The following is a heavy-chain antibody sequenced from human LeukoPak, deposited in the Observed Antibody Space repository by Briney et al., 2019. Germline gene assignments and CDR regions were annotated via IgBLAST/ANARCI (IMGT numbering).Heavy chain of an antibody. CDR2: INPSGGST. D-gene: IGHD3-10*01. CDR3: ARDKVRGVIIKAGWFDP. V-gene: IGHV1-46*01. J-gene: IGHJ5*02. Sequence: ASVKVSCKASGYTFTSYYMHWVRQAPGQRLEWMGIINPSGGSTSYAQKFQGRVTMTRDTSTSTVYMELSSLRSEDTAVYYCARDKVRGVIIKAGWFDPWGQGTLVTVSS. CDR1: GYTFTSYY.